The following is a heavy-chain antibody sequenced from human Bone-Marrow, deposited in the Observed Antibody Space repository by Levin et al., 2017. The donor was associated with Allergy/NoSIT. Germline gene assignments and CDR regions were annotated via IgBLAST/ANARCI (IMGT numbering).Heavy chain of an antibody. CDR2: ISGNRDTT. CDR3: ARTYCSGGSCYPHHAFDV. D-gene: IGHD2-15*01. Sequence: PGGSLRLSCSASGFMFNIYAMNWVRQAPGKGLEWVSTISGNRDTTFYADSVRGRFTISRDNSKNTLSLQMDSLRAEDTAVYFCARTYCSGGSCYPHHAFDVWGQGTVVTVSS. J-gene: IGHJ3*01. V-gene: IGHV3-23*01. CDR1: GFMFNIYA.